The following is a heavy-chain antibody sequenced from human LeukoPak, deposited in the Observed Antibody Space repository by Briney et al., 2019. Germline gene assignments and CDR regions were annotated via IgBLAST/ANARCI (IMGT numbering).Heavy chain of an antibody. J-gene: IGHJ4*02. Sequence: SETLSLTCTVSGGSISSYYWSWIRQPPGKGLEWIGYIYYSGSTNYNPSLKSRVTISVDTSKNQFSLKLSSVTAADTAVYYCARNYGDYIIDYWGQGTLVTVSS. D-gene: IGHD4-17*01. CDR3: ARNYGDYIIDY. CDR1: GGSISSYY. V-gene: IGHV4-59*08. CDR2: IYYSGST.